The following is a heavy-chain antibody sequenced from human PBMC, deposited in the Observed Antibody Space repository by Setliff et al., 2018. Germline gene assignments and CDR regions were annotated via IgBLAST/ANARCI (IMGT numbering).Heavy chain of an antibody. CDR1: GGSISSYY. CDR2: IYIGGST. V-gene: IGHV4-4*07. D-gene: IGHD6-13*01. CDR3: ARDPGIAAAGTLWFDP. Sequence: SETLSLTCTVSGGSISSYYWSWIRQPAGKGLEWIGHIYIGGSTSNNPSLKSRVTMSVDTSKNQFSLKLSSVTAADTAVYYCARDPGIAAAGTLWFDPWGQGTLVTVSS. J-gene: IGHJ5*02.